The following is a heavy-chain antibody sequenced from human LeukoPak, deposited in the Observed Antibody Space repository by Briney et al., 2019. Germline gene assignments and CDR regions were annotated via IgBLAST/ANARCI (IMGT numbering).Heavy chain of an antibody. J-gene: IGHJ4*02. V-gene: IGHV3-23*01. CDR2: ITGSGDSA. D-gene: IGHD3-16*01. CDR3: AKGTTDYDASDPLDF. Sequence: GGSLRLSCAASGFTFSSYAMTWVRQAPGKGLEWVSAITGSGDSAYYSDSVKGRFTISRGKSKSTVYLQMTSLRAEDTAVFYCAKGTTDYDASDPLDFWGQGTLVTVSS. CDR1: GFTFSSYA.